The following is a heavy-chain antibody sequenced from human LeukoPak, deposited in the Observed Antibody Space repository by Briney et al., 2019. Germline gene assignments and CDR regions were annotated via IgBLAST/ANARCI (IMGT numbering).Heavy chain of an antibody. V-gene: IGHV3-23*01. J-gene: IGHJ6*02. CDR2: ISNNGGYT. Sequence: GGSLRLSCAASGFTFSSYAMSWVRQAPGKGLEWVSAISNNGGYTYYADSVKGRFTISRDNSKNTLFLQMNSLRAEDTAVYYCAKNLYCGGGSCYPSALGMDVWGQGTTVTVSS. CDR1: GFTFSSYA. CDR3: AKNLYCGGGSCYPSALGMDV. D-gene: IGHD2-15*01.